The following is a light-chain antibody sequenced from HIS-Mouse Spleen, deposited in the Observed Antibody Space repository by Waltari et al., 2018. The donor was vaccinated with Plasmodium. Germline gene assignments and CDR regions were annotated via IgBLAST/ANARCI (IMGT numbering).Light chain of an antibody. CDR2: DAS. J-gene: IGKJ5*01. CDR1: PDISNY. Sequence: DIQMTQYPSSLSASVGDSVTITCQSSPDISNYLNWYQQKPGKATKLMIYDASNLETGVPSRFSGSGSWTDFTFTISSLQPEDIATYYCQQYDNLPTFGQGTRLEIK. V-gene: IGKV1-33*01. CDR3: QQYDNLPT.